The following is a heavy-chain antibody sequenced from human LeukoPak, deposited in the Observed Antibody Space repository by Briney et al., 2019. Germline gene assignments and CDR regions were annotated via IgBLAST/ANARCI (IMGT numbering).Heavy chain of an antibody. J-gene: IGHJ4*02. CDR2: ISYDGSNK. V-gene: IGHV3-30*18. CDR1: GFTSSSYG. Sequence: GGSLRLSCAASGFTSSSYGMHWVRQAPGKGLEWVAVISYDGSNKYYADSVKGRFTISRDNSKNTLYLQMNSLRAEDTAVYYCAKAVTATPGDYWGQGTLVTVSS. D-gene: IGHD2-21*02. CDR3: AKAVTATPGDY.